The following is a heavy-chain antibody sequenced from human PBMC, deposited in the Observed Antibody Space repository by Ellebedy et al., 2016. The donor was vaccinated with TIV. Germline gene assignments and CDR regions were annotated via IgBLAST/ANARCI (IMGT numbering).Heavy chain of an antibody. J-gene: IGHJ1*01. V-gene: IGHV1-2*04. CDR2: INPNSGGT. CDR3: ARAYRIAAAGTGVRWGFQH. D-gene: IGHD6-13*01. CDR1: GYTFTGYY. Sequence: ASVKVSCXASGYTFTGYYMHWVRQAPGQGLEWMGWINPNSGGTNYAQKFQGWVTMTRDTSISTAYMELSRLRSDDTAVYYCARAYRIAAAGTGVRWGFQHWGQGTLVTVSS.